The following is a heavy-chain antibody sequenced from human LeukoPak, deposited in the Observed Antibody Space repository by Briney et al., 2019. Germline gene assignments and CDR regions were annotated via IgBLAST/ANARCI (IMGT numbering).Heavy chain of an antibody. CDR2: MNPNSGNT. V-gene: IGHV1-8*01. CDR1: GYTFFSYE. Sequence: ASVKVSCKASGYTFFSYEIHWVRQATGQGLEWVGWMNPNSGNTGYAQKFQGRVTMTRNTSRSTAYMELSSLGFEDTAVYYCARARSRGSSWYWDRWGQGTLITVSS. CDR3: ARARSRGSSWYWDR. D-gene: IGHD1-14*01. J-gene: IGHJ5*02.